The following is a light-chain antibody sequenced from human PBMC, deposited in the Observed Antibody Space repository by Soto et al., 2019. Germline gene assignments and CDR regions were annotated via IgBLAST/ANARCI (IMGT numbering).Light chain of an antibody. CDR1: QSVSSN. Sequence: EIVMTQSPATLSLSPGERATVSCMASQSVSSNLAWYQQKPGQAHRLLIYGSSTRATGIPARFSGSGSGTEFTLTISSLQSEDFAVYYCQQYNNWPPVYTFGQGTKLQIK. J-gene: IGKJ2*01. CDR2: GSS. CDR3: QQYNNWPPVYT. V-gene: IGKV3-15*01.